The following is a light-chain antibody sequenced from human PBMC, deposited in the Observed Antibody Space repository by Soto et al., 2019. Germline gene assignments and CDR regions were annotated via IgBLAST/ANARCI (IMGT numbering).Light chain of an antibody. J-gene: IGKJ3*01. CDR3: QQSYETPFT. V-gene: IGKV1-39*01. CDR2: AAS. CDR1: QSIRNS. Sequence: DNHMTQSSSTLSASVGDRVTITCRASQSIRNSLNWYQQKPGKAPKFLIFAASSLQSGVPSRFSGGGSGTDFTLTISSLQPEDFATYYCQQSYETPFTFGPGTKVDIK.